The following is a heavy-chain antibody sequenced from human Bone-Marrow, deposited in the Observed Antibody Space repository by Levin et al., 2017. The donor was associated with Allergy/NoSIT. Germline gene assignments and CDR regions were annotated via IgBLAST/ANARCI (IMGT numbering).Heavy chain of an antibody. D-gene: IGHD5-18*01. J-gene: IGHJ4*02. CDR3: ARRGYSYALD. V-gene: IGHV3-74*01. Sequence: GESLKISCAASGFTFSSYWMHWVRQAPGKGLVWVSRINSDGSSTSYADSVKGRFTISRDNAKNTLYLQMNSLRAEDTAVYYCARRGYSYALDWGQGTLVTVSS. CDR2: INSDGSST. CDR1: GFTFSSYW.